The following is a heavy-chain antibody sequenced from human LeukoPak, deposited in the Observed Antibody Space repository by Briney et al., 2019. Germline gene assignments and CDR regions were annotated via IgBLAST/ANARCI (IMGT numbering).Heavy chain of an antibody. J-gene: IGHJ3*02. Sequence: GGSLRLSCAASGFTFSSYAMSWVRQAPGKGLEWVSAISGSGGTTYYADSVRGRFTISRDNSKNTLYLQMNSLRAEDTAVYYCAKDLVGYSDRSSAFDIWGQGTVVTVSS. D-gene: IGHD3-22*01. CDR1: GFTFSSYA. CDR2: ISGSGGTT. CDR3: AKDLVGYSDRSSAFDI. V-gene: IGHV3-23*01.